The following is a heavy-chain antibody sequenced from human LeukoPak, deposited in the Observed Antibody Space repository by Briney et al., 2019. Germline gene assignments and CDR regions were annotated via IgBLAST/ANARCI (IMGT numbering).Heavy chain of an antibody. CDR2: ISQRAGT. D-gene: IGHD2-2*01. CDR1: GGTFSGYY. CDR3: ARHYRAYANSRGGLHH. J-gene: IGHJ1*01. V-gene: IGHV4-34*08. Sequence: PSETLSLTCAVHGGTFSGYYWSWIRQSPGKGLEWIGEISQRAGTKYNPSLETRLTISSDTSKNQFSLKLSSVTAADTAVYFCARHYRAYANSRGGLHHWAQGTQVTVSS.